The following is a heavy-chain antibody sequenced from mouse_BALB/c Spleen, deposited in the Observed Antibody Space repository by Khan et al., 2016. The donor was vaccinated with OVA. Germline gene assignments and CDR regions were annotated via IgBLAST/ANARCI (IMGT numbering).Heavy chain of an antibody. J-gene: IGHJ3*01. CDR3: ARDGAYYRNDGWFAY. V-gene: IGHV1-4*01. Sequence: QVRLQQSGAELARPGASVKMSCKASGYTFTSYTNHWIKQRPGQGLEWIGYINPSSGYTNYNQKFKDKATLTADKSSTTAYMQLSSLTSDDSAVYYCARDGAYYRNDGWFAYWGQGTLVTVSA. CDR2: INPSSGYT. D-gene: IGHD2-14*01. CDR1: GYTFTSYT.